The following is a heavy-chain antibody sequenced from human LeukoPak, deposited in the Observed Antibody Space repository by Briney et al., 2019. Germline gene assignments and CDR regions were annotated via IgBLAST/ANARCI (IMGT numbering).Heavy chain of an antibody. Sequence: GGSLRLSCAASGFTFSSNWMHWVRQAPGKGLVWVSRIKGDGSSTSYADSVKGRFTISRDNAKNTLFLQMNSLRAEDTAVYYCAKAPRGYTGYDKAFDIWGQGTMVTVSS. D-gene: IGHD5-12*01. CDR3: AKAPRGYTGYDKAFDI. CDR1: GFTFSSNW. V-gene: IGHV3-74*01. CDR2: IKGDGSST. J-gene: IGHJ3*02.